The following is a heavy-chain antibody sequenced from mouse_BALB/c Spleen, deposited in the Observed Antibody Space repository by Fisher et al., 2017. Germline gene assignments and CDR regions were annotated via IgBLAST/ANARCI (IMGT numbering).Heavy chain of an antibody. D-gene: IGHD1-2*01. J-gene: IGHJ4*01. Sequence: KFKGKATLTVDKSSSTAYMHLNSLTSEDSAVYYCAYYGPYAMDYWGQGTSVTVSS. CDR3: AYYGPYAMDY. V-gene: IGHV1S135*01.